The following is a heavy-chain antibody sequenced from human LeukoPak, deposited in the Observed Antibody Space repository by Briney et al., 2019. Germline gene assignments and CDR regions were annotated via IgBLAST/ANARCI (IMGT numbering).Heavy chain of an antibody. Sequence: SETLSLTCTVSGGSISISSYYWGWIRQPPGKGLEWIGSIYYSGSTYYNPSLKSRVTISVDTSKNQFSLKLSSVTAADTAVYYCAREKYSSGLLVWFDPWGQGTLVTVSS. CDR3: AREKYSSGLLVWFDP. J-gene: IGHJ5*02. V-gene: IGHV4-39*07. CDR2: IYYSGST. CDR1: GGSISISSYY. D-gene: IGHD3-22*01.